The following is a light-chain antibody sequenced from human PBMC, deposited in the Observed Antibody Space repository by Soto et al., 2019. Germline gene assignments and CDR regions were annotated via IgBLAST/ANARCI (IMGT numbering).Light chain of an antibody. V-gene: IGKV3-11*01. CDR2: S. CDR3: QQRSNWPPGT. Sequence: EIVLTQSPVTLSLSPGERATLSCRASQSVSNYLAWYQQKPGRASNRATGVPATFSGSGSGTDFTLTISSLEPENFVVYYCQQRSNWPPGTFGQGTKVEIK. CDR1: QSVSNY. J-gene: IGKJ1*01.